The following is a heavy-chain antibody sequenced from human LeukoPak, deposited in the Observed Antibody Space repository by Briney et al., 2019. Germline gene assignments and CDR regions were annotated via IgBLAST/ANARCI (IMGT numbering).Heavy chain of an antibody. J-gene: IGHJ4*02. CDR3: ARDSSPDY. CDR1: GFTFSRYS. D-gene: IGHD6-13*01. Sequence: GGSLRLSCAASGFTFSRYSMNWVRQAPGKGLDWVSYISSSSSTIYYADSVRGRFSISRDNAMNSLYLQMNSLRAEDTAVYYCARDSSPDYWGQGTLVTVSS. V-gene: IGHV3-48*01. CDR2: ISSSSSTI.